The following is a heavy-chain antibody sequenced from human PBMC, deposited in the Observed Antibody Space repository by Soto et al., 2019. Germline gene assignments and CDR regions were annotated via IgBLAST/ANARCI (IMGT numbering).Heavy chain of an antibody. V-gene: IGHV3-30-3*01. Sequence: QVPLVESGGGVVQPGRSLRLSCAASGFTFSSYAMHWVRQAPGKGLEWVAVISYDGSNKYYADSVKGRFTISRDNSKNTLYLQMNSLRAEDTAVYYCATPSGPPFVVVALPHYWGQGTLVTVSS. CDR1: GFTFSSYA. CDR3: ATPSGPPFVVVALPHY. J-gene: IGHJ4*02. CDR2: ISYDGSNK. D-gene: IGHD2-21*01.